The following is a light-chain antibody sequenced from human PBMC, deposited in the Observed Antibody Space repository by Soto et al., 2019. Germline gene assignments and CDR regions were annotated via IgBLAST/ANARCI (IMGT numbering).Light chain of an antibody. CDR2: EVS. CDR3: SSYAGSNNWV. J-gene: IGLJ3*02. CDR1: SSDVGAYKY. V-gene: IGLV2-8*01. Sequence: QSVLTQPPSASGSPGQSVTISCTGTSSDVGAYKYVSWYQQHPGKAPKLMIYEVSKRPSGVPDRFPGSKSGNTASLTVSGLQAEDEADYYCSSYAGSNNWVFGGGTKVTVL.